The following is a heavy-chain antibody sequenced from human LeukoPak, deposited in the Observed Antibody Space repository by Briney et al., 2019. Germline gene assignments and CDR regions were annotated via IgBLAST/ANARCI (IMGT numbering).Heavy chain of an antibody. CDR2: IKQDGSEK. CDR1: GFTYSSYW. Sequence: PGGSLRVSCAASGFTYSSYWMSWVRQAPGKGLEWVANIKQDGSEKYYVDSVKGRLTISRDNAKKSLYLQMNSLRAEDTAVYYCAREKRDGGPLYYFDSWGQGTLVTVSS. J-gene: IGHJ4*02. V-gene: IGHV3-7*01. CDR3: AREKRDGGPLYYFDS. D-gene: IGHD4-23*01.